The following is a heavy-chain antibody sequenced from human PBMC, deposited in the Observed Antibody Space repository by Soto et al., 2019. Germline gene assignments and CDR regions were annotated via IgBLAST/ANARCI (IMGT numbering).Heavy chain of an antibody. V-gene: IGHV5-10-1*01. Sequence: PGESLKISCKGSGYSFTSYWISWVRQMPGKGLEWMGRIDPSDSYTNYSPSFQGHVTIPADKSLSTAYLQCSSLKASDTAMYYCARLGYSSPPYGMDVWGQGTTVTVSS. CDR2: IDPSDSYT. CDR3: ARLGYSSPPYGMDV. J-gene: IGHJ6*02. CDR1: GYSFTSYW. D-gene: IGHD6-13*01.